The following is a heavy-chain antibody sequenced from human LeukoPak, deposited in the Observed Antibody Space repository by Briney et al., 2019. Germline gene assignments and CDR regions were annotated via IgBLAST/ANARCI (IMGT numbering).Heavy chain of an antibody. D-gene: IGHD3-16*02. J-gene: IGHJ4*02. V-gene: IGHV3-30-3*01. CDR1: GFTFSSYA. CDR2: ISYDGSNK. CDR3: ARDGTCHYDYVWGSYRPLFY. Sequence: GGSLRLSCEAYGFTFSSYAMHWVRQAPGKGLEWVAVISYDGSNKYYADSVKGRFTISRDNSKNTLYLQMNSLRAEDTAVYYCARDGTCHYDYVWGSYRPLFYWGQGTLVTVSS.